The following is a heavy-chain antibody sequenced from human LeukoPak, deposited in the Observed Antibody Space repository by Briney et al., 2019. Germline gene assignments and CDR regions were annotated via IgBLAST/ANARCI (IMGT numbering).Heavy chain of an antibody. CDR3: ARDYKYAFDN. Sequence: GSLRLSCAASGFTFSDYSMNWVRQAPGRGLEWISYIGIDSGDTNYADSVKGRFTISGDKAKNSLYLQMNSLRVEDTAVYYCARDYKYAFDNWGQGTLVTVSS. CDR2: IGIDSGDT. J-gene: IGHJ4*02. V-gene: IGHV3-21*05. D-gene: IGHD5-24*01. CDR1: GFTFSDYS.